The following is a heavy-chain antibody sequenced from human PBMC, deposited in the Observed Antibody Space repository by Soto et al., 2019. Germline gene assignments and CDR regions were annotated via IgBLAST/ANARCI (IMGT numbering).Heavy chain of an antibody. Sequence: EVHLVESGGDLVQPGGSLRLSCAASGFTFSTYWMHWVRQAPGKGLVWVSYINPDGRTTTYADSVKGRFTISRDNAKSTLYLQVNSLRAADTAVYYCARGRSSIPAGTFDMWGQGTMVTVSS. CDR3: ARGRSSIPAGTFDM. CDR2: INPDGRTT. CDR1: GFTFSTYW. V-gene: IGHV3-74*01. J-gene: IGHJ3*02. D-gene: IGHD2-2*01.